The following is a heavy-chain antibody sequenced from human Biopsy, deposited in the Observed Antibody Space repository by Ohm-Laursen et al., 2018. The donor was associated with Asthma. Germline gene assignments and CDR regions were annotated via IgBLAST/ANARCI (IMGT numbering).Heavy chain of an antibody. V-gene: IGHV1-3*04. D-gene: IGHD3-9*01. CDR1: GYNFISFA. Sequence: ASVKVSCKASGYNFISFAIHWVRQAPGQRLEWMGWVSTGNGDTECSQKFQGRVTITRDTSASTAYMELRSLRSEDTATYYCARTYYDFLTGQVKDVFGVWGQGTMVTVSS. CDR3: ARTYYDFLTGQVKDVFGV. J-gene: IGHJ3*01. CDR2: VSTGNGDT.